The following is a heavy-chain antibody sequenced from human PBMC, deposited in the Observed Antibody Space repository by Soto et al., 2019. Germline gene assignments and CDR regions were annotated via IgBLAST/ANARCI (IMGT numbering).Heavy chain of an antibody. CDR1: GYTFTSYG. CDR3: ARKREYYDRSGYHGSYFDY. Sequence: GASVKVSCKASGYTFTSYGISWVRQAPGQGLEWMGWISAYNGNTNYAQKLQGGVTITTDTSTSTAYMELRSLRSDDTAVYYCARKREYYDRSGYHGSYFDYWGQGTLVTVSS. D-gene: IGHD3-22*01. J-gene: IGHJ4*02. V-gene: IGHV1-18*01. CDR2: ISAYNGNT.